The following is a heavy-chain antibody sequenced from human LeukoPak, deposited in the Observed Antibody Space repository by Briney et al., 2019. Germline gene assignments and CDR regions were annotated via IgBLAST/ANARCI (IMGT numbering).Heavy chain of an antibody. J-gene: IGHJ6*04. CDR2: ISSSGSTI. CDR3: AELGITMIGGV. Sequence: GGSLRLSCAASGFTFSNYEMNWVRQAPGKGLEWVSYISSSGSTIYYADSVKGRFTISRDNAKNSLYLQMNSLRAEDTAVHYCAELGITMIGGVWGKGTTVTISP. CDR1: GFTFSNYE. D-gene: IGHD3-10*02. V-gene: IGHV3-48*03.